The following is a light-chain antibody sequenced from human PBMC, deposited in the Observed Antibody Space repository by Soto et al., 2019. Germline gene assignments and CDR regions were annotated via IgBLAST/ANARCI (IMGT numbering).Light chain of an antibody. J-gene: IGKJ3*01. CDR3: QQYNNWPPVT. Sequence: EIVMTQSPGTLSVSPGERATLSCRASQSVSTNLAWYQQKPGQAPRLLIYGASTRATGIPARFSGSGSGTEFTLTISSLQSEDFAVYFCQQYNNWPPVTFGHGTKLDIK. V-gene: IGKV3-15*01. CDR1: QSVSTN. CDR2: GAS.